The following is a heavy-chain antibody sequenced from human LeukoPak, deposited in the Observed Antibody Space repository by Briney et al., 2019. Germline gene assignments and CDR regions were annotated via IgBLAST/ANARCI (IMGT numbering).Heavy chain of an antibody. CDR2: IYSSGST. D-gene: IGHD3-22*01. Sequence: PSETLSLACTVSGDSISSYYWSWIRQPAGKGLEWIGRIYSSGSTNYNPSLKSRVTMSTDTSKNQVSLKLSSVTAADTAVYYCARDNWEYDRFNFDYWGQGTLVTVSS. CDR3: ARDNWEYDRFNFDY. V-gene: IGHV4-4*07. J-gene: IGHJ4*02. CDR1: GDSISSYY.